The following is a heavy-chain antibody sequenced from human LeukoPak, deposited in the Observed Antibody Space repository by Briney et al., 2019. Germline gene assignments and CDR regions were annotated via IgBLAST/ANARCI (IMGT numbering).Heavy chain of an antibody. CDR1: GGSISSYY. Sequence: SETLSLTCTVSGGSISSYYWSWIRQPPGKGLEWIGYIYYSGSTNYNPSLKSRVTISVDTSKNQFSLKLSSVTAADTAVYYCARDESGTSAFDIWGQGTMVTVSS. D-gene: IGHD1-1*01. CDR3: ARDESGTSAFDI. CDR2: IYYSGST. V-gene: IGHV4-59*01. J-gene: IGHJ3*02.